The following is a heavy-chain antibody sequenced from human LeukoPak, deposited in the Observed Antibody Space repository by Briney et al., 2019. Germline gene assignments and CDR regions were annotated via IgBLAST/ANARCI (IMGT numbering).Heavy chain of an antibody. Sequence: GASVQVSCKASGYTFIDYNIHWVQQAPGKGLEWMGRVDPEDGETIYAEKFQGRVTIIADISTDTVYMELSSLRSEDTAVYYCGRSWFDPWGQGTLVTVSS. CDR2: VDPEDGET. CDR1: GYTFIDYN. J-gene: IGHJ5*02. V-gene: IGHV1-69-2*01. CDR3: GRSWFDP.